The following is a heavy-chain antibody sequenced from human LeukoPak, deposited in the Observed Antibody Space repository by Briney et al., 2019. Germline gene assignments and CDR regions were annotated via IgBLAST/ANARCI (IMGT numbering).Heavy chain of an antibody. CDR2: ISGRDGST. CDR1: GFTFSSCA. V-gene: IGHV3-23*01. CDR3: ACSCAWSRQIDY. Sequence: GGSLRLSCAASGFTFSSCAMSWVRQAPGKGLEWVSGISGRDGSTYYADSVKGRFTISRDISKNSVYLQMNSLRAEDTAIYHCACSCAWSRQIDYWGQGTLVTVSS. D-gene: IGHD6-19*01. J-gene: IGHJ4*02.